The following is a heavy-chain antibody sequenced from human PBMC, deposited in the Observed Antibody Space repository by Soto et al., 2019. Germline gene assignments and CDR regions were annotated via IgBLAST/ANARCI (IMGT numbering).Heavy chain of an antibody. J-gene: IGHJ6*03. D-gene: IGHD3-3*01. CDR3: AKDLLGFLEWFPQRNYYYMDV. CDR2: ISGSGGST. CDR1: GFTFSSYA. Sequence: GGSLRLSCAASGFTFSSYAMSWVRQAPGKGLEWVSAISGSGGSTYYADSVKGRFTISRDNSKNTLYLQMNSLRAEDTAVYYCAKDLLGFLEWFPQRNYYYMDVWGKGTTVTVSS. V-gene: IGHV3-23*01.